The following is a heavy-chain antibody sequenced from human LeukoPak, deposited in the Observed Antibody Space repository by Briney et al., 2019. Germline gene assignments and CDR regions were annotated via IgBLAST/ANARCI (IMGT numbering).Heavy chain of an antibody. D-gene: IGHD3-10*01. CDR3: ANSRGYGSGNL. V-gene: IGHV3-23*01. Sequence: GGSPRLSCAASGFTFSNYAMSWVRQAPGKGLEWISAVSGSGDRTYYAGSVKGRFTISRDNSKNIVYLRMNSLRAEDTAVYFCANSRGYGSGNLWGQGTLVTVSS. CDR2: VSGSGDRT. CDR1: GFTFSNYA. J-gene: IGHJ4*02.